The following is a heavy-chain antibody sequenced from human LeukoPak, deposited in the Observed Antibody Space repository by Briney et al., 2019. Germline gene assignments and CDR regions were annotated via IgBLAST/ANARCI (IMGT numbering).Heavy chain of an antibody. CDR1: GFTFSSYG. CDR2: IWYDGSNK. J-gene: IGHJ4*02. Sequence: GGSLRLSCAASGFTFSSYGMHWVRQAPGKGLEWVAVIWYDGSNKYYADSVKGRFTISRDNSKNTLDLQMNSLRAEDTAVYYCARDRSYDFWSGYSTPDYWGQGTLVTVSS. V-gene: IGHV3-33*01. CDR3: ARDRSYDFWSGYSTPDY. D-gene: IGHD3-3*01.